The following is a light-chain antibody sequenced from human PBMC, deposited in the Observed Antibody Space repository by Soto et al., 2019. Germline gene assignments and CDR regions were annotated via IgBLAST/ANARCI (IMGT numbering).Light chain of an antibody. CDR2: GAS. J-gene: IGKJ4*01. CDR3: QQYGSSPLLT. V-gene: IGKV3-20*01. Sequence: EIVLTQSPGTLSLSPGERATLSCRASQSVSSSYLAWYQQKPGQAPRLLIYGASSRSTGIPDRFSGSGSGTDFSLTISRLEPEDFAVYYCQQYGSSPLLTFGGGTKVELK. CDR1: QSVSSSY.